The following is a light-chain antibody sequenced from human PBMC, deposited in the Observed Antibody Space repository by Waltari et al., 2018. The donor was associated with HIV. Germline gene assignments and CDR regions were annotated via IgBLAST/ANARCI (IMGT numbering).Light chain of an antibody. CDR1: TSDIAGYKY. CDR2: EVT. J-gene: IGLJ3*02. CDR3: SSYAGTNKV. V-gene: IGLV2-8*01. Sequence: QSALTQPPSASGSPGQSVTVSCTATTSDIAGYKYVSWYQQHPGKAPKLIIYEVTKRPSGVPDRFSGSKSGNTASLTVSGLQAEDEADYYCSSYAGTNKVFGGGTKLTVL.